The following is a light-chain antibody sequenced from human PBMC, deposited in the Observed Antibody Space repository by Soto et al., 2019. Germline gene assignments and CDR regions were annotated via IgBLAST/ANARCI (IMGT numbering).Light chain of an antibody. J-gene: IGKJ4*02. CDR3: QQYGTSPLT. CDR1: QSVSSSY. V-gene: IGKV3-20*01. CDR2: GAS. Sequence: EIVLTQSPGTLSLSPGERATLSCRASQSVSSSYLAWYQQKPGQAPRLLIYGASSRATGIPDRFSGSGAGTDFPLTISRLEPEDLAVYYCQQYGTSPLTFVGGTKVEIK.